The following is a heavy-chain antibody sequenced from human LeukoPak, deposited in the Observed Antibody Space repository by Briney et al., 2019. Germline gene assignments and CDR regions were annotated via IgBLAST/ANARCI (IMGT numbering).Heavy chain of an antibody. CDR3: AKGQAVGETNWFDP. CDR1: GFTFSSYG. J-gene: IGHJ5*02. CDR2: IRYDGSNK. D-gene: IGHD2-21*01. Sequence: GGSLRLSCAASGFTFSSYGMHWVRQAPGKGLEWVAFIRYDGSNKYYADSVKGRFTISRDNSKNTLYLQMNSLRAEDTAVYYCAKGQAVGETNWFDPWGQGTLVTVSS. V-gene: IGHV3-30*02.